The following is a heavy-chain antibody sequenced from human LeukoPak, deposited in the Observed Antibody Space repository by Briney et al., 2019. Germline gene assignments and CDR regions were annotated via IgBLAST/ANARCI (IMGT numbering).Heavy chain of an antibody. J-gene: IGHJ4*02. CDR3: ARQYSSGWHWDY. CDR2: INPSGGST. CDR1: GYTFTSYY. Sequence: ASVRVSCTASGYTFTSYYMYWVRQAPGQGLEWMGIINPSGGSTSYAQKFQGRVTMTRDTSTSTVYMELSSLRSEDTAVYYCARQYSSGWHWDYWGQGTLVTVSS. D-gene: IGHD6-19*01. V-gene: IGHV1-46*01.